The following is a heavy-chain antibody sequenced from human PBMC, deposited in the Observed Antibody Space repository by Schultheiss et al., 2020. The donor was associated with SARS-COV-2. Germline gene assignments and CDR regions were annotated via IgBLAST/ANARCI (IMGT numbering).Heavy chain of an antibody. Sequence: GESLKISCAASGFSFSDYYMSWIRQAPGKGLEWVSYSSNSGNYTNYADSVKGRFTISRDNAKNSLYLQMISLRDEDSAVYYCARLTGYYFDYWGQGALVTVSS. CDR2: SSNSGNYT. J-gene: IGHJ4*02. CDR1: GFSFSDYY. CDR3: ARLTGYYFDY. V-gene: IGHV3-11*06. D-gene: IGHD3-10*01.